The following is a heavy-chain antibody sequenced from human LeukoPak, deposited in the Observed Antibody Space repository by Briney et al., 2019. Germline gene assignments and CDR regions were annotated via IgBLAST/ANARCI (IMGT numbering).Heavy chain of an antibody. D-gene: IGHD1-26*01. CDR1: RGTFSSYA. Sequence: ASVKVSCKASRGTFSSYAISWVRQAPGQGLEWMGGIIPIFGTANYAQKFQGRVTITTDESTSTAYMELSSLRSEDTAVYYCARDDWRGQPSGSYYSWGQGTLVPSPQ. CDR3: ARDDWRGQPSGSYYS. V-gene: IGHV1-69*05. J-gene: IGHJ4*02. CDR2: IIPIFGTA.